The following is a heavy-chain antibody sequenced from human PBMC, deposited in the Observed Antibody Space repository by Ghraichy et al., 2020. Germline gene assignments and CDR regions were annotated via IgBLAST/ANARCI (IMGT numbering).Heavy chain of an antibody. D-gene: IGHD3-16*01. CDR2: IFSEGTT. V-gene: IGHV3-66*01. J-gene: IGHJ4*02. CDR1: GFTVSSRV. CDR3: AGDLNWGYDY. Sequence: GGSLRLSCAASGFTVSSRVLSWVRQAPGKGLEWFSVIFSEGTTYYADSEKDRFTISRDDSRNTLYLQMNSLRAEDTAVYYCAGDLNWGYDYWGQGTLVIVSS.